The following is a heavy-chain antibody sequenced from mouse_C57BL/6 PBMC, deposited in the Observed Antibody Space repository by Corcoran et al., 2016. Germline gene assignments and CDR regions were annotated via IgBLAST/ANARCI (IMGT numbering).Heavy chain of an antibody. V-gene: IGHV9-3*01. J-gene: IGHJ2*01. CDR1: GYTFTTYG. D-gene: IGHD1-1*01. CDR2: INTYSGVP. CDR3: ARKDYGSSYFDY. Sequence: QIQLVQSGPELKKPGETVKISCKASGYTFTTYGMSWVKQALGKGLKWMGWINTYSGVPTYADDFKGRFAFSLETSASTAYLQINNLKNEDTATYFCARKDYGSSYFDYWGQGTTLTVSS.